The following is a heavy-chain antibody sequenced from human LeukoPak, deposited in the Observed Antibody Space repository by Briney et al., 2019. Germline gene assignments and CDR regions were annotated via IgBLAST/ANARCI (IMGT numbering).Heavy chain of an antibody. V-gene: IGHV3-53*05. J-gene: IGHJ4*02. Sequence: QPGGSLRLSCAASGFTVRTNYMSWVRQAPGKGLEWVSIIYSGGSTYCADSVKGRFTISRDNSKNTLYLQMNSLRAEDTAVYYCAKDLGSSPAFDYWGQGTLVTVSS. CDR3: AKDLGSSPAFDY. D-gene: IGHD6-6*01. CDR1: GFTVRTNY. CDR2: IYSGGST.